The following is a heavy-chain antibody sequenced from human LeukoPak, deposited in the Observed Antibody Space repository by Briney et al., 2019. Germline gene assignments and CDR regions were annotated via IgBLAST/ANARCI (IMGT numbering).Heavy chain of an antibody. CDR2: ISWNSGSI. Sequence: GGSLRLSCAASGFTFDDYAMHWVRQAPGKGLEWVSGISWNSGSIGYADSVKGRFTISRDNAKNSLYLQMNSLRAEDTALYYCAKDRKGDYGSGWFDPWGQGTLVTVSS. J-gene: IGHJ5*02. D-gene: IGHD4-17*01. CDR1: GFTFDDYA. CDR3: AKDRKGDYGSGWFDP. V-gene: IGHV3-9*01.